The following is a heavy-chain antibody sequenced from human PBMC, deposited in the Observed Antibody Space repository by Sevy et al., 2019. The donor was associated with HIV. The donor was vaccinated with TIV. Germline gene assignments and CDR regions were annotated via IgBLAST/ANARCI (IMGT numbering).Heavy chain of an antibody. D-gene: IGHD2-21*01. CDR2: ISSSSGTI. J-gene: IGHJ5*01. Sequence: GGSLRLSCAAPGFTFSAYSMNWVRQAPGKGLEWVSYISSSSGTIYYADSVKGQFTISRDNAKSSLYLQMNGLRAEDTAVYYCARPGGDCYSKNECWFVSWGQGTLVTVSS. V-gene: IGHV3-48*01. CDR3: ARPGGDCYSKNECWFVS. CDR1: GFTFSAYS.